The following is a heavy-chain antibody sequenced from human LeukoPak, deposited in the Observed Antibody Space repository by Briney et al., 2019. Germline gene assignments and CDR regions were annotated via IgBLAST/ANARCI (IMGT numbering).Heavy chain of an antibody. Sequence: GGSLRLSCAASGFTFSSYAMSWVRQAPGKGLERVSVIYSGGSTYYADSVKGRFTISRDNSKNTLYLQMNSLRAEDTAVYYCARDSIYGSGDYWGQGTLVTVSS. CDR3: ARDSIYGSGDY. D-gene: IGHD3-10*01. J-gene: IGHJ4*02. V-gene: IGHV3-66*01. CDR1: GFTFSSYA. CDR2: IYSGGST.